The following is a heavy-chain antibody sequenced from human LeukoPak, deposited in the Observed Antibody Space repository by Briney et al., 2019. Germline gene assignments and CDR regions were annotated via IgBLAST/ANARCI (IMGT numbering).Heavy chain of an antibody. Sequence: PSETLSLTCTVSGGSISGYYWNWIRQPPGKGREWIGYIYYSGSTNYNPSLKSRATMSLDTSKNQFPRKLSSVTAADTAVYHCARDSGPNFDYWGQGTLVTVSS. CDR2: IYYSGST. V-gene: IGHV4-59*01. CDR3: ARDSGPNFDY. J-gene: IGHJ4*02. CDR1: GGSISGYY.